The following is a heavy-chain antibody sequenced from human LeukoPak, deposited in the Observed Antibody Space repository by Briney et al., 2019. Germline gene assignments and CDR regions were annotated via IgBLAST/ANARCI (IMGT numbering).Heavy chain of an antibody. CDR1: EFTYSNKW. J-gene: IGHJ6*02. D-gene: IGHD1-1*01. CDR2: IKRKTDGGTT. CDR3: TTDRVRTTTPGYYGLDV. V-gene: IGHV3-15*01. Sequence: GGSLTLFNPCSEFTYSNKWMSWVRRAPGQGLEWVGRIKRKTDGGTTDYAAPVKGRFTISRDDSKNTLYLQMNRLKTYDTSVLRCTTDRVRTTTPGYYGLDVWGQGTTVTVSS.